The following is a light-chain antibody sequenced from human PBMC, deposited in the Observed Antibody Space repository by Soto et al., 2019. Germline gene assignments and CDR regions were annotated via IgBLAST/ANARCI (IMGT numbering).Light chain of an antibody. J-gene: IGLJ1*01. CDR3: VSHTTSASYV. CDR2: DIN. Sequence: SALTQPASVSGSPGRSITISCTGTSSDVGKYIFVSWYRQHPGKAPKLMIYDINNRPSGVSNRFSGSKSGNTASLTISGLQAEDEADYYCVSHTTSASYVFGTGTKVTVL. V-gene: IGLV2-14*01. CDR1: SSDVGKYIF.